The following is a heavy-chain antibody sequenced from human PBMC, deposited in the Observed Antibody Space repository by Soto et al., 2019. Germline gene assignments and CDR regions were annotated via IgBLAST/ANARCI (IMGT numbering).Heavy chain of an antibody. V-gene: IGHV3-30*03. J-gene: IGHJ4*02. CDR3: AGQSDGWEHYYFVY. D-gene: IGHD1-26*01. CDR1: GFIFSDFG. Sequence: QVHLVESGGGVVQPGTSLRLSCAASGFIFSDFGMHWVRQTPGRGLEWVADISDDGSEENYADSVKGRFTISRDNSNNTLYLEMGSLRAEDTAVYYCAGQSDGWEHYYFVYWGQGTLLTVSS. CDR2: ISDDGSEE.